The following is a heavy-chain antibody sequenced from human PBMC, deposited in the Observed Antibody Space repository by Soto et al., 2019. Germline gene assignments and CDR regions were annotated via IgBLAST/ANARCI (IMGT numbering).Heavy chain of an antibody. Sequence: EVQLVESGGGLVQPGGSLRLSCAASGFTFSSYWMHWVRQAPGKGLVWVSSISSSSSYIYYADSVKGRFTISRDNAKNSLYLQMNSLRAEDTAVYYCARVSSVDGRADPWGQGTLVTVSS. J-gene: IGHJ5*02. V-gene: IGHV3-21*01. CDR2: ISSSSSYI. D-gene: IGHD2-21*01. CDR3: ARVSSVDGRADP. CDR1: GFTFSSYW.